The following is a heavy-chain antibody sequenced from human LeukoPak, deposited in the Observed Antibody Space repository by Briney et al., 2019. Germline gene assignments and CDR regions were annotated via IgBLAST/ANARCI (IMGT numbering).Heavy chain of an antibody. CDR1: GGTFSSYA. D-gene: IGHD6-19*01. J-gene: IGHJ1*01. CDR3: ARDGGSSGWYFCVY. CDR2: IIPIFGTA. V-gene: IGHV1-69*13. Sequence: GASVKVSCKASGGTFSSYAISWVRQAPGQGLEWMGEIIPIFGTANYAQKFQGRVTITADESTSTAYMELSSLRSEDTAVYYCARDGGSSGWYFCVYWGPGTLVTVSS.